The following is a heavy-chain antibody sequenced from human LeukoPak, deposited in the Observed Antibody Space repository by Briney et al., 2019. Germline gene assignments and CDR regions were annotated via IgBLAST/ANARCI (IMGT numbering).Heavy chain of an antibody. CDR1: GGSISSNNW. V-gene: IGHV4-4*02. J-gene: IGHJ6*03. D-gene: IGHD6-13*01. Sequence: SGTLSLTCAVSGGSISSNNWWSWVRQPPGKGLEWIGEIYHSGSTNYNPSLKSRVTISVDKSKNQFSLKLSSVTAADTAVYYCAGDGQQLVRNYFYYYMDVWGKGTTVTVSS. CDR2: IYHSGST. CDR3: AGDGQQLVRNYFYYYMDV.